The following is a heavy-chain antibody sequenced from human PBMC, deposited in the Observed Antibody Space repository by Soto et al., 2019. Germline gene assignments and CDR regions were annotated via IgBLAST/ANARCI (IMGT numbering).Heavy chain of an antibody. D-gene: IGHD2-15*01. Sequence: EVQLVESGGGLIQPGTSLRLSCAASGFTFSNFWMHWVRQAPGKGLVWVARINSEGSSTSYADSVKGRFTISRDNAKNTLYVQMNSLRAEDTAVYYCARDLRYCSGGTCYLYYYGMDVWGPGTTVTVSS. CDR3: ARDLRYCSGGTCYLYYYGMDV. V-gene: IGHV3-74*01. CDR2: INSEGSST. J-gene: IGHJ6*02. CDR1: GFTFSNFW.